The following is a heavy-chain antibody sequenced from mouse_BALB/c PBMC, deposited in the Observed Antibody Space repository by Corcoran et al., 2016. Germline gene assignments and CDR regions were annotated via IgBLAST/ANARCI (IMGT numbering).Heavy chain of an antibody. Sequence: QIQLVQSGPELKKPGETVKISCKASGYTFTNYGMNWVKQAPGKGLKWMGWINTYTGEPTYADDFKGRFAFSLETSASTAYLQINNLKNEDMATYFCARSVYDGYFHWYFDVWGAGTTVTVSS. J-gene: IGHJ1*01. CDR3: ARSVYDGYFHWYFDV. V-gene: IGHV9-1*02. CDR1: GYTFTNYG. CDR2: INTYTGEP. D-gene: IGHD2-3*01.